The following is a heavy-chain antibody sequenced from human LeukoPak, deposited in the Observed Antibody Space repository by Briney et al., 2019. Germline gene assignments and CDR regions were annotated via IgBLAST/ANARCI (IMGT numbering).Heavy chain of an antibody. CDR2: IGTAGDT. J-gene: IGHJ3*02. V-gene: IGHV3-13*01. Sequence: PGGSLRLSCAASGFTFSSYDMHWVRQATGKGLEWVSAIGTAGDTYYPGSVKGRFTISRENAKNSLYLQMNSLRAGDTAVYYCARATYYYDSSGYNDAFDIWGQGTMVTVSS. CDR3: ARATYYYDSSGYNDAFDI. CDR1: GFTFSSYD. D-gene: IGHD3-22*01.